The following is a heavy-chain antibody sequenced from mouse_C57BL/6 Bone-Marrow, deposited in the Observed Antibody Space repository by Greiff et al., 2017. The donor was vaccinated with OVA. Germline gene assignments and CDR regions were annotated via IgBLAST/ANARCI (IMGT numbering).Heavy chain of an antibody. CDR1: GYTFTSYW. D-gene: IGHD1-1*01. CDR3: ARSATVVRDY. J-gene: IGHJ2*01. V-gene: IGHV1-64*01. CDR2: IHPNSGST. Sequence: LQQPGAELVKPGASVKLSCKASGYTFTSYWMHWVKQRPGQGLEWIGMIHPNSGSTNYNEKFKSKATLTVDKSSSTAYMQLSSLTSEDSAVYYCARSATVVRDYWGQGTTLTVSS.